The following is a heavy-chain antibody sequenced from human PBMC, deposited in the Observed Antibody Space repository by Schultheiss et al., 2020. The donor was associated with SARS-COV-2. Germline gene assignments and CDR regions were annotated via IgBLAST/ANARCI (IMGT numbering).Heavy chain of an antibody. V-gene: IGHV3-21*04. D-gene: IGHD3-9*01. CDR2: ISSSSSYI. J-gene: IGHJ6*02. CDR1: GFTFSSYS. Sequence: GGSLRLSCAASGFTFSSYSMNWVRQAPGKGLEWVSSISSSSSYIYYADSVKGRFTISRDNAKNSLYLQMNSLRAEDTAVYYCANVQGGLRYFDWYAPPYGMDVWGQGTTVTVSS. CDR3: ANVQGGLRYFDWYAPPYGMDV.